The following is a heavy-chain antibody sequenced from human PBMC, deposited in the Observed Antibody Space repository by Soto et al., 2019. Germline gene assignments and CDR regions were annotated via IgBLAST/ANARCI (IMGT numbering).Heavy chain of an antibody. V-gene: IGHV1-3*01. J-gene: IGHJ4*02. Sequence: ASVKVSCKASGYTFTSYAMHWVRQAPGQRLEWMGWINAGSGNTKYAQKFQGRVTMTRDTSASTAYMELRSLRSDDTAVYYCARDLAAGNCDYWGQGTLVTVSS. CDR1: GYTFTSYA. CDR2: INAGSGNT. CDR3: ARDLAAGNCDY. D-gene: IGHD6-13*01.